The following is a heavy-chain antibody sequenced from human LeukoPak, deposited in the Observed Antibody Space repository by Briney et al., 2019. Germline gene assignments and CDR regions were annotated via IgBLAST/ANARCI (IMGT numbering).Heavy chain of an antibody. CDR2: INPNSGGT. D-gene: IGHD6-13*01. CDR3: ARDDSGMAAALFDY. CDR1: GYTFTGYY. Sequence: VASVKVSCKASGYTFTGYYMHWVRQAPGQGLEWMGWINPNSGGTNYAQKFQGRVTMTRDTSISTAYMELSRLRSDDTAVYYCARDDSGMAAALFDYWGQGTLVTVSS. J-gene: IGHJ4*02. V-gene: IGHV1-2*02.